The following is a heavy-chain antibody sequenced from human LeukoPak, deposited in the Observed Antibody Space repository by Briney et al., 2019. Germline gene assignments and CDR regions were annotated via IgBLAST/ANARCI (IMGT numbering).Heavy chain of an antibody. CDR3: ATGTHYYGSGSYPNWFDP. V-gene: IGHV4-31*03. D-gene: IGHD3-10*01. CDR1: RGSLSSGGYY. CDR2: IYFSRST. Sequence: SETLSLTCTVSRGSLSSGGYYSSWIPEHPRRGLEWVGYIYFSRSTYYNPPLKSRVTISVYTSKNQFSLKLSSVTAADTAVYYCATGTHYYGSGSYPNWFDPWGQGTLVTVSS. J-gene: IGHJ5*02.